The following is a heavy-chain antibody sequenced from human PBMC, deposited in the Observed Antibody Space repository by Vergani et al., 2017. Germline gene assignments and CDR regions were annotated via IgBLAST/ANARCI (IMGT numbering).Heavy chain of an antibody. D-gene: IGHD3-10*01. V-gene: IGHV3-23*01. J-gene: IGHJ3*02. CDR3: VKASESTGSGALVI. CDR1: GFTFSTYA. Sequence: EVQLLDSGGGLVQPGGSLRLSCAASGFTFSTYAMRWVRQAPGKGLEWVSAISDSGSRSYYADSAKGRFTISRDNSENTLFLQMNSLRVADTAVYYCVKASESTGSGALVIWGQATMGTVSS. CDR2: ISDSGSRS.